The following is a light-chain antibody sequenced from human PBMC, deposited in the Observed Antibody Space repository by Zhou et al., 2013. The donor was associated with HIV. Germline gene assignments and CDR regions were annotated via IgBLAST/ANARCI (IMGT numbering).Light chain of an antibody. CDR3: QQYHNWGT. V-gene: IGKV3-15*01. J-gene: IGKJ1*01. CDR1: QSVSSN. CDR2: GAS. Sequence: EIVMTQSPATLSGLPGERATLSCRASQSVSSNLAWYQQRPGQAPRLLIYGASSRATGIPARFSGSGSGTEFTLTISSLQSEDFAVYYCQQYHNWGTFGPGDQGGYQT.